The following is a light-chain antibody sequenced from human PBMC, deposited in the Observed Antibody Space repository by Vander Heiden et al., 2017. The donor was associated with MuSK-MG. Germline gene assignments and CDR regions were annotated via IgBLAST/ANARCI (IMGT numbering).Light chain of an antibody. CDR1: QSVSSN. CDR3: QQYNDWPPWT. J-gene: IGKJ1*01. Sequence: EIVMTQSPATLSVSPGERATLSCRASQSVSSNLAGYQQKPGQAPRLLIYGASTRATGIPARFSGSGSGTEFTLTISSLQSEDFAVVYCQQYNDWPPWTFGQGTKVEIK. V-gene: IGKV3D-15*01. CDR2: GAS.